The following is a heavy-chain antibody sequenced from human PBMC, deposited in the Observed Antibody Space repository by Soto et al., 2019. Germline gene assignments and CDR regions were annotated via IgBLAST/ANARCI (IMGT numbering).Heavy chain of an antibody. CDR1: GGTFSSYA. CDR3: ARAPRSRHDSSGYYPDY. D-gene: IGHD3-22*01. Sequence: SVKVSCKASGGTFSSYAISWVRQAPGQGFEWMGGIIPIFGTANYAQKFQGRVTITADESTSTAYMELSSLRSEDTAVYYCARAPRSRHDSSGYYPDYWGQGTLVTVSS. J-gene: IGHJ4*02. CDR2: IIPIFGTA. V-gene: IGHV1-69*13.